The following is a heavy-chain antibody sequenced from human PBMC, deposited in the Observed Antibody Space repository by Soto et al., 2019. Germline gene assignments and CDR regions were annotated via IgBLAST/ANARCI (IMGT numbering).Heavy chain of an antibody. Sequence: SETLSLTCTVSGGSISSYSWSWIRQPPGKGLEWIGYIYHGESTYYNPSLKSRVTISVDRSKNQFSLKLSSVTAADTAVYYCARAEGGIFDYWGQGTLVTVSS. V-gene: IGHV4-30-2*01. CDR3: ARAEGGIFDY. CDR1: GGSISSYS. J-gene: IGHJ4*02. CDR2: IYHGEST.